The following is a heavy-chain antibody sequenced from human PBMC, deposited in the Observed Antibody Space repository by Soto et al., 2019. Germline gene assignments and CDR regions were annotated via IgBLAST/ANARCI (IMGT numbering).Heavy chain of an antibody. J-gene: IGHJ6*02. CDR2: ISWDGGST. D-gene: IGHD3-10*01. CDR1: GFTFDDYT. V-gene: IGHV3-43*01. CDR3: ATTRRSITMVRGSPREDYYYGMDV. Sequence: GGSLRLSCAASGFTFDDYTMHWVRQAPGKGLEWVSLISWDGGSTYYADSVKGRFTISRDNSKNSLYLQMNSLRTEDTALYYCATTRRSITMVRGSPREDYYYGMDVWGQGTTVTVSS.